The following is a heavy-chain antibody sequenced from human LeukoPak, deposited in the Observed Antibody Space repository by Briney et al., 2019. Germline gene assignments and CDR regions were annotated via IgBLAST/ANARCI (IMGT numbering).Heavy chain of an antibody. CDR2: ISYDGSNK. Sequence: GRSLRLSCAASGFTFSSYGVHWVRQAPGKGLEWVAVISYDGSNKYYADSVKGRFTISRDNSKNTLYLQMNSLRAEDTAVYYCAKLYCSSTSCTDYWGQGTLVTVSS. D-gene: IGHD2-2*01. CDR3: AKLYCSSTSCTDY. CDR1: GFTFSSYG. V-gene: IGHV3-30*18. J-gene: IGHJ4*02.